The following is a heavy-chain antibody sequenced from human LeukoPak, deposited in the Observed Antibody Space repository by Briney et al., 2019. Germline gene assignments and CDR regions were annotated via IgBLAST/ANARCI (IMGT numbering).Heavy chain of an antibody. V-gene: IGHV1-8*01. J-gene: IGHJ4*02. CDR1: GYTFTSYD. CDR2: MNPNSRNT. CDR3: ARGPRYCSGGSCYAGTVRG. D-gene: IGHD2-15*01. Sequence: ASVKVSCKASGYTFTSYDINWVRQAPGQGREWMGWMNPNSRNTGYAQKFQGRVTMTRNTCISTAYMELSSLRSEDTAVYYCARGPRYCSGGSCYAGTVRGWGQGTLGTVSS.